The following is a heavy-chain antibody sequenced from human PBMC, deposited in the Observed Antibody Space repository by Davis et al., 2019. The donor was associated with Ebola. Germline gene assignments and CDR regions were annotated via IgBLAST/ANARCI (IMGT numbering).Heavy chain of an antibody. V-gene: IGHV4-59*08. CDR1: GGSINSYH. Sequence: MPSETLSLTCTVSGGSINSYHWSWIRQPPGKGLEWLGYIHYSGSTNSNPSLKSRVTISVDTSKSQFSLKLSSVTAADTAVYYCARHLIPDSSGFNEVFQHWGQGTLVTVSS. D-gene: IGHD3-22*01. CDR3: ARHLIPDSSGFNEVFQH. CDR2: IHYSGST. J-gene: IGHJ1*01.